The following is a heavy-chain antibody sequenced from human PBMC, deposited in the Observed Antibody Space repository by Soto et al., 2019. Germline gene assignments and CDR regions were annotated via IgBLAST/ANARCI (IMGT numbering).Heavy chain of an antibody. V-gene: IGHV1-3*01. CDR2: INAGNGNT. D-gene: IGHD6-19*01. CDR3: ARGGGYSSGWYEY. Sequence: QVQLVQSGAEVKEPGASVMVSCKASGYTFTSYAMHWVRQAPEQRLEWMGWINAGNGNTKYSQKFQGRVTITRDTSASTAYMELSSLRSEDTVVYYCARGGGYSSGWYEYWGQGTLVTVSS. CDR1: GYTFTSYA. J-gene: IGHJ4*02.